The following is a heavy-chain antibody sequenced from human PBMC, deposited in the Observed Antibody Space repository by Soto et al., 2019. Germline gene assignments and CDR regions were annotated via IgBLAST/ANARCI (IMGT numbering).Heavy chain of an antibody. Sequence: PSQTLSLPETVVEGSIISHGGSWIRQPPGKGLEWIGSIYYSGSTYYNPSLKSRVTISVDTSKNQFSLKLSSVTAADTAVYYCAALYYYYMDVWGKGTTVTVSS. CDR3: AALYYYYMDV. V-gene: IGHV4-59*05. CDR2: IYYSGST. J-gene: IGHJ6*03. CDR1: EGSIISHG.